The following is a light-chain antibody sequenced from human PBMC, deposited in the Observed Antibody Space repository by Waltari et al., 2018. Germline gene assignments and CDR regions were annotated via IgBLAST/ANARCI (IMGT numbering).Light chain of an antibody. V-gene: IGLV2-14*01. J-gene: IGLJ2*01. CDR3: SSYTSSSVV. CDR2: DVS. Sequence: QSALTQPASVSGSPGQSITISCTGTSSDVGGYNYVSWYQQHPGKAPKLMIYDVSNRPSGVPSLFSGSKAGNTASLTISGLQAEDEADYYFSSYTSSSVVFGGGTKLTVL. CDR1: SSDVGGYNY.